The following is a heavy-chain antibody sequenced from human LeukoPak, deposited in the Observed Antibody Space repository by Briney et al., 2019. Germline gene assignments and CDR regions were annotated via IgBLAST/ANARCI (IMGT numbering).Heavy chain of an antibody. D-gene: IGHD5-18*01. CDR3: AKYWVDTVLVPFDY. Sequence: SGGSLRLSCAASGFTFSSCAMSWVRQAPGKGLEWVSGIIANGVNTYYADSVQGRFTISRDNSKNTLYLQMNSLRAEDTAVYYCAKYWVDTVLVPFDYWGQGTLVTVSS. J-gene: IGHJ4*02. CDR2: IIANGVNT. CDR1: GFTFSSCA. V-gene: IGHV3-23*01.